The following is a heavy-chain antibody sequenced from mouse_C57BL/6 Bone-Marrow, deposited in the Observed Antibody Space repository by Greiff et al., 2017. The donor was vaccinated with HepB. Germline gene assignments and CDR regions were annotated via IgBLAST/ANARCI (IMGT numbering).Heavy chain of an antibody. V-gene: IGHV1-15*01. CDR2: IDPETGGT. Sequence: QVQLQQSGAELVRPGASVTLSCKASGYTFTDYEMHWVKQTPVHGLEWIGAIDPETGGTAYNQKFKGKAILTADESSSTAYMELRSLTSEDSAVYYCTRYGGSSWFAYWGQGTLVTVSA. CDR1: GYTFTDYE. J-gene: IGHJ3*01. CDR3: TRYGGSSWFAY. D-gene: IGHD1-1*02.